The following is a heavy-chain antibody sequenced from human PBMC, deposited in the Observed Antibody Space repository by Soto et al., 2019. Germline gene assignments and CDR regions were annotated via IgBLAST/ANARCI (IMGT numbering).Heavy chain of an antibody. V-gene: IGHV1-18*04. J-gene: IGHJ4*02. Sequence: ASVKVSCKASGYTFTSYGISWVRQAPGQGLEWMGWISAYNGNTNYAQKLQGRVTMTTDTSTSTAYMELRSLRSDDAAVYYCARDHDILTGYSPGDYWGQGTLVTVSS. CDR3: ARDHDILTGYSPGDY. CDR1: GYTFTSYG. CDR2: ISAYNGNT. D-gene: IGHD3-9*01.